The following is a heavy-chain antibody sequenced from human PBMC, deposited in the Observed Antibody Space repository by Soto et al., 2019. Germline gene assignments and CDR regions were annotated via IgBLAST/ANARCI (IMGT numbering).Heavy chain of an antibody. V-gene: IGHV3-23*01. Sequence: EVQLLESGGGLVQPGGSLRLSCSVSGFSFSNSAMTWVRQAPGKGLEWVSGISGIGDITYNTDSVKGRFAISRDTSKNVVYLQMRSLRAEDTAVYYCAKVLQWVLRYHDWFFDYWGQGTLVTVSS. J-gene: IGHJ4*02. CDR2: ISGIGDIT. D-gene: IGHD3-9*01. CDR3: AKVLQWVLRYHDWFFDY. CDR1: GFSFSNSA.